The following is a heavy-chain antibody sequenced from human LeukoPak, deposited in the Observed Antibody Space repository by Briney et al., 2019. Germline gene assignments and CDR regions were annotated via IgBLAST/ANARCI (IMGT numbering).Heavy chain of an antibody. V-gene: IGHV3-48*01. J-gene: IGHJ4*02. CDR2: ISSSSSTM. CDR3: ARVRADSSGHDIDY. D-gene: IGHD3-22*01. CDR1: GFTSSNYD. Sequence: PGGSLRLSCAASGFTSSNYDMNWVRQAPGKGLEWVSYISSSSSTMYYADSVKGRFTISRDNAKNSLYLQMNSLRAEDTAVYYCARVRADSSGHDIDYWGQGTLVTVSS.